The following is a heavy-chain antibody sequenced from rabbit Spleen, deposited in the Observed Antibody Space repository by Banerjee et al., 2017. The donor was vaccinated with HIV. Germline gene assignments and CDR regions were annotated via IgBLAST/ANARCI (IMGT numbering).Heavy chain of an antibody. CDR2: IDSGSSGFT. J-gene: IGHJ6*01. CDR3: ARDSGSSFSSYGMDL. Sequence: QEQLVESGGGLVKPGASLTLTCKASGFSFSNKAVMCWVRQAPGKGLEWIACIDSGSSGFTYFANWAKGRFIISKASSTTVTLEATSLIAADTATYFCARDSGSSFSSYGMDLWGPGTLVTVS. V-gene: IGHV1S45*01. CDR1: GFSFSNKAV. D-gene: IGHD8-1*01.